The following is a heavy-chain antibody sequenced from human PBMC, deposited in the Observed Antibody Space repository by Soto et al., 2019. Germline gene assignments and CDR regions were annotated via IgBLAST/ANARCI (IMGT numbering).Heavy chain of an antibody. CDR3: ATTEGTNDMVY. J-gene: IGHJ4*02. Sequence: ASVKVSCKASGNTFSDCYIHWVRQAPGQGLEWMGWINPDRGGTDYGGTNYAPKFQDRVTMIRDTSVSTTYMVLSRLTSDDTAVYYCATTEGTNDMVYWGQGTLVTVSS. CDR1: GNTFSDCY. V-gene: IGHV1-2*02. D-gene: IGHD2-8*01. CDR2: INPDRGGTDYGGT.